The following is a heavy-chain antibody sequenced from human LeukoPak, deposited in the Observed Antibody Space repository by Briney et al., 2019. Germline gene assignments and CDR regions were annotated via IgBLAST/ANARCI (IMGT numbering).Heavy chain of an antibody. D-gene: IGHD4-17*01. CDR2: IYSGGST. CDR3: ARDRRGDYGDTSHYYYMDV. CDR1: GFTVSSNY. Sequence: GGSLRLSCAASGFTVSSNYMSWVRQAPGKGLEWVSVIYSGGSTYYADSVKGRFTISRDNSKNTLYLQMNSLRAEDTAVYYCARDRRGDYGDTSHYYYMDVWGKGTTVTVSS. J-gene: IGHJ6*03. V-gene: IGHV3-53*01.